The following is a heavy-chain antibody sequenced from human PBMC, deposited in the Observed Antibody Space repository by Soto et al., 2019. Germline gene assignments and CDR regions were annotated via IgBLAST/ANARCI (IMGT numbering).Heavy chain of an antibody. D-gene: IGHD5-18*01. CDR2: ISAYNGNT. CDR3: ARDALIYSYASTGGNY. CDR1: GYTFTSYG. Sequence: ASVKVSCKASGYTFTSYGISWVRQAPGQGLEWMGWISAYNGNTNYAQKLQGRVTMTTDTSTSTAYMELRSLRSDDTAVYYCARDALIYSYASTGGNYWGQGTLVTVSS. V-gene: IGHV1-18*01. J-gene: IGHJ4*02.